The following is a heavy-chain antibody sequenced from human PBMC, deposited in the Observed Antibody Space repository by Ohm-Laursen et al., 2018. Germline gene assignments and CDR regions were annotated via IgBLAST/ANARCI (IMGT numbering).Heavy chain of an antibody. J-gene: IGHJ4*02. CDR2: VYHSGST. D-gene: IGHD3-16*01. V-gene: IGHV4-38-2*01. CDR3: ARASRGIFDF. Sequence: GTLSLTCAVSGYSISSGYYWGWIRQPPGKGLEWIGSVYHSGSTNYNPSLKSRVVFSVDTSKNQFSLRLSSVTAADTAVYYCARASRGIFDFWGQGTLVTVSS. CDR1: GYSISSGYY.